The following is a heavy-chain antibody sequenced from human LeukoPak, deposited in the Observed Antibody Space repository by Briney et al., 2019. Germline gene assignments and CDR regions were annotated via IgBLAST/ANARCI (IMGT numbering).Heavy chain of an antibody. CDR3: ARLVVVVAATPYNWFDP. CDR2: INTNTGNP. D-gene: IGHD2-15*01. V-gene: IGHV7-4-1*02. Sequence: GASVKVSCKASGYTFTSYAMNWVRQAPGQGLEWMGWINTNTGNPTYAQGFTGRFVFSLDTSVSTAYLQISSLKAEDTAVYYCARLVVVVAATPYNWFDPWGQGTLVTVSS. J-gene: IGHJ5*02. CDR1: GYTFTSYA.